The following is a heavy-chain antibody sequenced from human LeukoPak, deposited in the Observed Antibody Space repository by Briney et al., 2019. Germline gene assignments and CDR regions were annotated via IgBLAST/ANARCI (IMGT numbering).Heavy chain of an antibody. CDR2: INPSGGST. V-gene: IGHV1-46*01. Sequence: GASVKVSCKASGYTFTSCYMHWVRQAPGQGLGWMGIINPSGGSTSYAQKFQGRVTMTRDMSTSTVYMELRSLRSEDTAVYYCATSYKVTRGYAFDIWGQGTMVTVSS. CDR3: ATSYKVTRGYAFDI. D-gene: IGHD4-17*01. CDR1: GYTFTSCY. J-gene: IGHJ3*02.